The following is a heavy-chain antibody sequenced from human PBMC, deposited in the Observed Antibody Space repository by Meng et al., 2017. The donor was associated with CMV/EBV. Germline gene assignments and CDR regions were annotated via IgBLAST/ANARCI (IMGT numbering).Heavy chain of an antibody. CDR1: GFSLSTSGMR. CDR2: IDWDDDK. Sequence: SGPTLVKPTQTLTLTRTFSGFSLSTSGMRVSWIRQPPGKALEWLARIDWDDDKFYSTSLKTRLTISKDTSKNQVVLTMTNMDPVDTATYYRARINELNLDYWGQGTLVTVSS. D-gene: IGHD1-1*01. J-gene: IGHJ4*02. CDR3: ARINELNLDY. V-gene: IGHV2-70D*14.